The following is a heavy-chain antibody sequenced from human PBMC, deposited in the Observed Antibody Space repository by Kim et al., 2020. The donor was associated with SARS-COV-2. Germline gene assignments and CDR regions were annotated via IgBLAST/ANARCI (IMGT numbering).Heavy chain of an antibody. CDR3: ARVYGDYDYYFDY. Sequence: YEESAKGRFTSSRDNAKNSLYLQMNSLRAEDTAVYYCARVYGDYDYYFDYWGQGTLVTVSS. D-gene: IGHD4-17*01. V-gene: IGHV3-7*04. J-gene: IGHJ4*02.